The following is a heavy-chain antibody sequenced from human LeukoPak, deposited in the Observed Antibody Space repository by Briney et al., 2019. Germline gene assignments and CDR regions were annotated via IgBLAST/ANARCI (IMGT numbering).Heavy chain of an antibody. J-gene: IGHJ4*02. CDR1: GYTFTGYY. Sequence: GGSLRVSCEASGYTFTGYYMSWVRQAPGKGLEWMGRINHNRSGKYYVDSVKGRFTMTRDNAKNSAYLQMNRLRAEDTAVYYCAREQPFFYDSSGYYYAYWGQGTLVTVSS. CDR2: INHNRSGK. CDR3: AREQPFFYDSSGYYYAY. D-gene: IGHD3-22*01. V-gene: IGHV3-7*01.